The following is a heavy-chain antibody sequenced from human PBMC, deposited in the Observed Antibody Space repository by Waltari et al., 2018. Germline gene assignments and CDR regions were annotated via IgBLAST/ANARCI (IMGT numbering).Heavy chain of an antibody. CDR1: GVSISGYY. Sequence: QVQLQESGPGLVKPSETLSLTCTVSGVSISGYYWTWIRQPAGKGLEWIGRIYSSGRPNPNPSLKGRLTMSVDTSKNPCSLKWRAVTAADTAVYYCARDQPRGVGNYGEYYYYMDVWGKGTTVTVSS. J-gene: IGHJ6*03. D-gene: IGHD4-17*01. V-gene: IGHV4-4*07. CDR2: IYSSGRP. CDR3: ARDQPRGVGNYGEYYYYMDV.